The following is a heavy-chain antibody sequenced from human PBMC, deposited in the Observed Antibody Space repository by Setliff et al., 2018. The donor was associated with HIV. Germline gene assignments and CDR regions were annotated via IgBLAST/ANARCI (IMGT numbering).Heavy chain of an antibody. V-gene: IGHV3-30*04. J-gene: IGHJ3*02. CDR1: GFTFSSYA. D-gene: IGHD6-13*01. CDR2: ISYDGSNK. Sequence: PGGSLRLSCAASGFTFSSYAMHWVRQAPGKGLEWVAVISYDGSNKYYADSVKGRFTISRDNSKNTLYLQMNSLRAEDTAVYYCARSSSSSWQGGAFDIWGQGTMVTVSS. CDR3: ARSSSSSWQGGAFDI.